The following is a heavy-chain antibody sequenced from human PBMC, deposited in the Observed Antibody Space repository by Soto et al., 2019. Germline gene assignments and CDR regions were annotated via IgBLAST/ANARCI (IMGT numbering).Heavy chain of an antibody. CDR1: GGSISSYY. CDR2: IYYSGST. CDR3: ARCIIAAAGTPPWFDP. Sequence: LSLTCTAPGGSISSYYWSWIRQPPGKGLEWIGYIYYSGSTNYNPSLKSRVTISVDTSKNQFSLKLSSVTAADTAVYYCARCIIAAAGTPPWFDPWGQGTLVTVSS. J-gene: IGHJ5*02. V-gene: IGHV4-59*01. D-gene: IGHD6-13*01.